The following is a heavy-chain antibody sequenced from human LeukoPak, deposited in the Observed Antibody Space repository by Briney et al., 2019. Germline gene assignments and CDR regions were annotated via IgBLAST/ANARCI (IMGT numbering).Heavy chain of an antibody. J-gene: IGHJ5*02. D-gene: IGHD2-15*01. CDR2: ISTTSSTI. CDR3: ARFGWVVVDWFDP. Sequence: GGSLRLSCAASGFTFSSYGMNWVRQAPGKGLEWVSYISTTSSTIYYADSVKGRFTMSRDNAKNSLYLQMDSLRDEDTAVYYCARFGWVVVDWFDPWGQGTLVTVSS. V-gene: IGHV3-48*02. CDR1: GFTFSSYG.